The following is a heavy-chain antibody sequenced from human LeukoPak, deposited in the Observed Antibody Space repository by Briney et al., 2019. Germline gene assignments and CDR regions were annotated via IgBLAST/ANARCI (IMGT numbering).Heavy chain of an antibody. V-gene: IGHV3-23*01. J-gene: IGHJ6*02. CDR3: ARVIISTKYYSGMDV. Sequence: PGGSLRLSCAASGFTFSSYAMSWVRQAPGKGLEWVSLVSESGGIIQYADSVKGRFTISRDNSKNTVYLQMDSLRPEDTALYYCARVIISTKYYSGMDVWGQGTTVTVSS. D-gene: IGHD2/OR15-2a*01. CDR2: VSESGGII. CDR1: GFTFSSYA.